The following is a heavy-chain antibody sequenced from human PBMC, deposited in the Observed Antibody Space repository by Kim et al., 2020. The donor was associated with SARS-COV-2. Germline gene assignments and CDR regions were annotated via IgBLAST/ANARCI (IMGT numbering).Heavy chain of an antibody. CDR3: ARGREWELDP. CDR2: NK. D-gene: IGHD1-26*01. V-gene: IGHV3-33*01. Sequence: NKYYACSVKGRSTISRDNSKNTLYRQMNSLRAEDTAVYYCARGREWELDPWGQGTLVTVSS. J-gene: IGHJ5*02.